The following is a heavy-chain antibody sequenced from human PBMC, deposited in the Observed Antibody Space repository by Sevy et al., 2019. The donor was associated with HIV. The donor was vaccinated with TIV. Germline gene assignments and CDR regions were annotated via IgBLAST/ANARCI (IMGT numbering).Heavy chain of an antibody. Sequence: GSLRLSCAASGFTFSSYAMHWVRQAPGKGLEWVAVISYDGSNKYYADSVKGRFTISRDNSKNTLYLQMNSLRAEDTAVYYCARDYSPYCGGDCYVFDYWGQGTLVTVSS. D-gene: IGHD2-21*02. V-gene: IGHV3-30-3*01. CDR1: GFTFSSYA. CDR3: ARDYSPYCGGDCYVFDY. CDR2: ISYDGSNK. J-gene: IGHJ4*02.